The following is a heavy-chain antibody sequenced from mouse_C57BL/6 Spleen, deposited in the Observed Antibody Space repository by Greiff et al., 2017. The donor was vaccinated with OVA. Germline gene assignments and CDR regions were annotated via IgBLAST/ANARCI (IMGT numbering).Heavy chain of an antibody. D-gene: IGHD2-1*01. CDR1: GYSFTGYY. CDR3: ARRGYYGNLDY. Sequence: EVQLQQSGPELVKPGASVKISCKASGYSFTGYYMNWVKQSPEKSLEWIGEINPSTGGTTYNQKFKAKATLTVDKSSSTAYMQLKSLTSEDSAVYYCARRGYYGNLDYWGQGTTLTVSS. V-gene: IGHV1-42*01. J-gene: IGHJ2*01. CDR2: INPSTGGT.